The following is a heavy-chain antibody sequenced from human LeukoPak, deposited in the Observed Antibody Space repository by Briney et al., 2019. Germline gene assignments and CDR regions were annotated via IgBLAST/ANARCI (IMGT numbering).Heavy chain of an antibody. Sequence: LSLTCTVSGGSISNSDYYWGWIRQAPGKGLEWVSSISRSGSTKYYADSVKGRFTISRDNAKNSLFLQMNSLRAEDTAVYYCARVLRYCSGGNCYSGGLGYMDVWGKGTTVTISS. CDR3: ARVLRYCSGGNCYSGGLGYMDV. D-gene: IGHD2-15*01. CDR1: GGSISNSDYY. V-gene: IGHV3-11*01. CDR2: ISRSGSTK. J-gene: IGHJ6*03.